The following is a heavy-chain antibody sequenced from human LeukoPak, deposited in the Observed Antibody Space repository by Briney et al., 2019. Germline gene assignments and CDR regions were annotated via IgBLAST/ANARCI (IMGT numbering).Heavy chain of an antibody. CDR3: ARVGRDGYNTNY. CDR2: MNPNSGNT. CDR1: GYTFTSYD. D-gene: IGHD5-24*01. V-gene: IGHV1-8*01. J-gene: IGHJ4*02. Sequence: ASVKVSCKASGYTFTSYDINWVRQATGQGLEWMGWMNPNSGNTGYAQKFQGRVTMTRNTSISTAYMELSSLRSEDTAVYYCARVGRDGYNTNYWGQGTLVTVSS.